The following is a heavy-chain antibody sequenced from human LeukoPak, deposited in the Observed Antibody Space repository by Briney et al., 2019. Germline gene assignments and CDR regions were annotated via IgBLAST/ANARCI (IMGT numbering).Heavy chain of an antibody. Sequence: ASVKVSCKASGYTFTSYGISWVRQAPGQGLEWMGWISAYNGNTNYAQKLQGRVTMTTDTSTSTAYMELRSLRSDDTAVYYCARDLMDIVVVPAAMLYNWFDPWGQGTPVTVSS. CDR3: ARDLMDIVVVPAAMLYNWFDP. CDR1: GYTFTSYG. D-gene: IGHD2-2*03. J-gene: IGHJ5*02. V-gene: IGHV1-18*01. CDR2: ISAYNGNT.